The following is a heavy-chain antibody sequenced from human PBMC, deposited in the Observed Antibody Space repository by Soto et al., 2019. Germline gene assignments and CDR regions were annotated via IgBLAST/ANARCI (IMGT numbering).Heavy chain of an antibody. J-gene: IGHJ4*02. CDR3: ARESDDSSGYYSSFDY. CDR2: IWYDGSNK. CDR1: GFTFSSYG. D-gene: IGHD3-22*01. Sequence: QVQLVESGGGVVQPGRSLRLSCAASGFTFSSYGMHWVRQAPGKGLEWVAVIWYDGSNKDYADSVKGRFTISRDNSKNTLHLQMNSLRAEDTAVYYCARESDDSSGYYSSFDYWGQGTLVTVSS. V-gene: IGHV3-33*01.